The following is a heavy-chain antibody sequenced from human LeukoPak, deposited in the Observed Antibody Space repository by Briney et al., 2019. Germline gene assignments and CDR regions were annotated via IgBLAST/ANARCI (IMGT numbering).Heavy chain of an antibody. Sequence: VASVKVSCKASGGTFNSYAISWVRQAPGQGLEWMGGIMPLFGTANYAQEFQGRVTFTTDESVSTAYMEVSSLRSEDTAVYYCASGSLGDGYGVGDYYQYMDVWGKGTTVTVSS. CDR3: ASGSLGDGYGVGDYYQYMDV. CDR2: IMPLFGTA. J-gene: IGHJ6*03. D-gene: IGHD5-24*01. CDR1: GGTFNSYA. V-gene: IGHV1-69*05.